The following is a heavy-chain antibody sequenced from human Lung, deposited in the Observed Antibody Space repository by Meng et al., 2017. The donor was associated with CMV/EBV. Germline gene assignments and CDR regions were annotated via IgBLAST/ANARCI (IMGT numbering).Heavy chain of an antibody. D-gene: IGHD7-27*01. CDR3: ARARSSAHWG. CDR1: GFTFSSYA. CDR2: ITYDGSNK. J-gene: IGHJ1*01. Sequence: SCAASGFTFSSYAMHWVRQAPGKGLEWVAVITYDGSNKYYADSVKGRFTISRDNSKNTLYLQMNSLRAEDTAVYFCARARSSAHWGWGQGTLVTVSS. V-gene: IGHV3-30-3*01.